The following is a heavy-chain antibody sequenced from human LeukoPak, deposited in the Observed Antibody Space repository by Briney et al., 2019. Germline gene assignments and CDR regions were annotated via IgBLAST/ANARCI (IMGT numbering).Heavy chain of an antibody. CDR2: IWNDGSNK. Sequence: GRSLRLSCAASGFTFRSYGLHWVRQAPCKGLEWVAVIWNDGSNKYYADSVKGRFTISRDDSKNTLYLQMNSLRAEDTAVYYCARWGSSITQHFDYWGQGTLVTVSS. D-gene: IGHD2-2*01. J-gene: IGHJ4*02. CDR1: GFTFRSYG. CDR3: ARWGSSITQHFDY. V-gene: IGHV3-33*01.